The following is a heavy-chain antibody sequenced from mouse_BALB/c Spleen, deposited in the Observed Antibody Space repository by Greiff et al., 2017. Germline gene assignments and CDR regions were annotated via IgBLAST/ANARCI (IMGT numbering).Heavy chain of an antibody. Sequence: VKLEESGPGLVQPSQRLSITCTVSGFSLTSYGVHWVRQSPGKGLEWLGVIWSGGSTDYNAAFISRLSISKDNSKSQVFFKMNSLQADDTAIYYFARECYGLAWFAYWGQGTLVTVSA. D-gene: IGHD1-1*02. CDR1: GFSLTSYG. V-gene: IGHV2-4-1*01. CDR2: IWSGGST. CDR3: ARECYGLAWFAY. J-gene: IGHJ3*01.